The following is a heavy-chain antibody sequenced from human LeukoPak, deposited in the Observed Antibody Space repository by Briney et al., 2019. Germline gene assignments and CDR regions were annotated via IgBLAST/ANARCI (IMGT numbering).Heavy chain of an antibody. CDR2: ISYDGGNK. CDR3: ARRAGAYSHPYDY. Sequence: GRSLRLSCAASGFTFSSYAMHWVRQAPGKGLEWVAVISYDGGNKYYADSMKGRFTISRDNSKNTLYLQMNSLRAEDTAVYYCARRAGAYSHPYDYWGQGTLVTVSS. D-gene: IGHD4/OR15-4a*01. J-gene: IGHJ4*02. V-gene: IGHV3-30*14. CDR1: GFTFSSYA.